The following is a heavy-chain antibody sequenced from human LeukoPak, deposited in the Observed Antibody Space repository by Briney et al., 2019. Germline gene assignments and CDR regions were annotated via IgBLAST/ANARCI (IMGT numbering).Heavy chain of an antibody. D-gene: IGHD4-17*01. J-gene: IGHJ4*02. CDR2: IKSKTDGGTT. V-gene: IGHV3-15*01. CDR3: TAQVKYGDYVDY. Sequence: TGGSLRLSCAASGFTFSNAWMSWVRQAPGKGLEWVGRIKSKTDGGTTDYAAPVKGRFTISRDDSKNTLYLQMNSLKTEDTAVYYCTAQVKYGDYVDYWGQGTLVTVS. CDR1: GFTFSNAW.